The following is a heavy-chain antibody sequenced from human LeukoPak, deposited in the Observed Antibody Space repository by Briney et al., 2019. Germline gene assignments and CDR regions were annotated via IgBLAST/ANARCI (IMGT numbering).Heavy chain of an antibody. D-gene: IGHD3-10*01. CDR2: IWYDGSNK. J-gene: IGHJ6*02. Sequence: PGRSLRLSCAASGFTFSSYGMHWVRQAPGKGLEWVAVIWYDGSNKYYADSVKGRFTISRDNSKNTLYLQMNSLRAEDTAVYYCARAGPALYYYYGMDVWGQGTTVTVSS. V-gene: IGHV3-33*01. CDR1: GFTFSSYG. CDR3: ARAGPALYYYYGMDV.